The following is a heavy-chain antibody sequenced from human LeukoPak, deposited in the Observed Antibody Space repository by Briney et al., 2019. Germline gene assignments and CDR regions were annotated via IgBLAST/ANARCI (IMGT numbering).Heavy chain of an antibody. V-gene: IGHV3-48*03. Sequence: PGGSLRLSCAASGFTFSSYEMNWVRQAPGKGLEWVSYISSSGSTIYYADSVKGRFTISRDNAKNSLYLQMNSLRAADTAVYYCAEPGIYMIGGVWGKGTTVTISS. J-gene: IGHJ6*04. D-gene: IGHD3-10*02. CDR3: AEPGIYMIGGV. CDR1: GFTFSSYE. CDR2: ISSSGSTI.